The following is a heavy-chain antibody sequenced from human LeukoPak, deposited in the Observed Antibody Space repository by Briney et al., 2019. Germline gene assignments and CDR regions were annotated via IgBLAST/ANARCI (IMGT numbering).Heavy chain of an antibody. D-gene: IGHD4-17*01. J-gene: IGHJ4*02. V-gene: IGHV3-66*04. CDR1: GFAVSSNY. CDR3: ARRGYGDYAPFDY. CDR2: IYSGGTT. Sequence: GGSLRLSCAVSGFAVSSNYMSWVRRAPGKGLEWVSLIYSGGTTYYADSVKGRFTISRDNSKNTLYLQMNSLRAEDTAVYYCARRGYGDYAPFDYWGQGTLVTVSS.